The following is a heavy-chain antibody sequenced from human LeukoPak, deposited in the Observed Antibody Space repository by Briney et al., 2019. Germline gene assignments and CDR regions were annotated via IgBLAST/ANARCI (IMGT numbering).Heavy chain of an antibody. D-gene: IGHD6-13*01. Sequence: ASVKVSCKASGYTFTDYYMHWVRQAPGQGLEWMGWINPNSGDTNYAQKFQGRVTMTRDTSISTAYMELNRLRSDDTAVYYCARGIAAAGTVSNWFDPWGQGTLVTVSS. CDR3: ARGIAAAGTVSNWFDP. CDR1: GYTFTDYY. J-gene: IGHJ5*02. CDR2: INPNSGDT. V-gene: IGHV1-2*02.